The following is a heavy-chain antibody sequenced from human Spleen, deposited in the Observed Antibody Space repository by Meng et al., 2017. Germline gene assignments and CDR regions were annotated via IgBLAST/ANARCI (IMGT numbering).Heavy chain of an antibody. J-gene: IGHJ4*02. V-gene: IGHV3-21*01. D-gene: IGHD6-6*01. CDR2: ISSSSNFI. CDR3: ARDIAGRLFDN. Sequence: EVQLVESGGGLVKPGGSLRLSCAASGFTFSSFRMTWVRQAPGKGLEWVSSISSSSNFIYYADSVKGRFTISRDNARNSLYLQINSLRAEDTAVYYCARDIAGRLFDNWGQGTLVTVSS. CDR1: GFTFSSFR.